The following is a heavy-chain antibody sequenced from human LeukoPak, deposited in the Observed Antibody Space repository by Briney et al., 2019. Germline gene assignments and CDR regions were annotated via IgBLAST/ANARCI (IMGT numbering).Heavy chain of an antibody. CDR1: GGSISNYY. V-gene: IGHV4-59*01. CDR3: ARGQNTAAHFFDY. J-gene: IGHJ4*02. D-gene: IGHD6-13*01. CDR2: IYYSGST. Sequence: SETLSLTCTVSGGSISNYYWSWIRQPPGKGLEWIGYIYYSGSTNYNPSLKSRVTISVDTSKNQFSLKLRSVTAADTAVYYCARGQNTAAHFFDYWGQGTLVTVSS.